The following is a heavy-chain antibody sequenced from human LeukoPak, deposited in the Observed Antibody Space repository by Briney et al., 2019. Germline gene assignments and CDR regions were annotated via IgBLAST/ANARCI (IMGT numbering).Heavy chain of an antibody. D-gene: IGHD3-22*01. J-gene: IGHJ4*02. CDR1: GLTFSTYS. V-gene: IGHV3-21*01. CDR2: ISSSSSNI. Sequence: PGGSLRLSCAASGLTFSTYSMNWVRQAPGKGLEWVSSISSSSSNIYYADSLRGRFTISRDNAKNSLYLQMNSLRAGDTAVYYCARARRGSSGPEDYFDYWGQGTLVTVSS. CDR3: ARARRGSSGPEDYFDY.